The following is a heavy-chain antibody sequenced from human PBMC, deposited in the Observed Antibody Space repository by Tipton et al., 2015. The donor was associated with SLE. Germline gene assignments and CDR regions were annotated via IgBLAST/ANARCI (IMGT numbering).Heavy chain of an antibody. CDR2: INPSGGST. J-gene: IGHJ6*02. Sequence: QSGAEVKKPGASVIVSCKASGYTFTSYYIHWVRQAPGQGLEWMGIINPSGGSTSYTQRFQGRVTMTRDTSTSTVYMELSSLRSEDTAVYYCARSGRRIAAHRDVWGQGTTVTVSS. CDR1: GYTFTSYY. V-gene: IGHV1-46*01. CDR3: ARSGRRIAAHRDV. D-gene: IGHD6-13*01.